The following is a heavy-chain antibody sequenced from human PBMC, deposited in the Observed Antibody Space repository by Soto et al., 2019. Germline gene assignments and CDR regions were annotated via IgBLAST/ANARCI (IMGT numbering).Heavy chain of an antibody. CDR1: GYTFTSYG. V-gene: IGHV1-18*01. Sequence: QVQLVQSGAEVKKPGASVKVSCKASGYTFTSYGISWVRQAPGQGLEWMGWISAYNGNTNYAQKPQGRVTMTTDTSTSTAYMELRSLRSDDTAVYYCASDRFPFMVRGVKPYYWGQGTLVTVSS. CDR2: ISAYNGNT. J-gene: IGHJ4*02. D-gene: IGHD3-10*01. CDR3: ASDRFPFMVRGVKPYY.